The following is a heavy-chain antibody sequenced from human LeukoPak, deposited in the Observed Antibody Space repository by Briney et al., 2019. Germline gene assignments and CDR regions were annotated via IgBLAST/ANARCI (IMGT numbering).Heavy chain of an antibody. Sequence: PSETLSLTCNVSGDTIYSSSYYWGWIRQPPGKGLEWIGSIYYSGNTYYNPSLQSRITISRDRSKNQFSLNLRSVTAADTAVYYCARDTILLYYFDYWGQGTLVTVSS. V-gene: IGHV4-39*07. CDR2: IYYSGNT. D-gene: IGHD3-10*01. CDR1: GDTIYSSSYY. CDR3: ARDTILLYYFDY. J-gene: IGHJ4*02.